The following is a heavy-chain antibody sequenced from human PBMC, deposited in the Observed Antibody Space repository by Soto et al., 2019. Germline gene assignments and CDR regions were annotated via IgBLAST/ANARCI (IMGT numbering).Heavy chain of an antibody. D-gene: IGHD7-27*01. CDR2: IGGSGGST. Sequence: PGGSLRLSCEGSGFILSTFWMSWVRQAPGKGLEWVAAIGGSGGSTYYADSVKGRFTISRDNAKNTLYLQMNSLRAEDTAVYYCAKRLGTYYYYYGMDVWGQGTTVTVSS. CDR1: GFILSTFW. CDR3: AKRLGTYYYYYGMDV. J-gene: IGHJ6*02. V-gene: IGHV3-23*01.